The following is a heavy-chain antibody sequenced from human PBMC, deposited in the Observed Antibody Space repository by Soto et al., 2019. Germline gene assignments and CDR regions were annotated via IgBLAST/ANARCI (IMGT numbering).Heavy chain of an antibody. CDR1: GFTFSSYG. D-gene: IGHD4-17*01. Sequence: QVQLVESGGGVVQPGRSLRLSCAASGFTFSSYGMHWVRQAPGKGLEWVAVISYDGSNKYYADSVKGRFTISRDNSKNTLXXXXXXXXXXXXXXXXXXXXXXXGDYDDGGDYWGQGTLVTVSS. V-gene: IGHV3-30*03. J-gene: IGHJ4*02. CDR2: ISYDGSNK. CDR3: XXXXXXGDYDDGGDY.